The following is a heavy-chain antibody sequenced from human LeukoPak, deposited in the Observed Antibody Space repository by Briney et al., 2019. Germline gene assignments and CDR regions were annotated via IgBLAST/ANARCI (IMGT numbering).Heavy chain of an antibody. CDR3: AREANYDILTGYARSPSFDY. V-gene: IGHV4-4*07. CDR1: GGSISSYY. CDR2: IYTSGST. D-gene: IGHD3-9*01. Sequence: SETLSLTCTVSGGSISSYYWSWIRQPAGKGLEWIGRIYTSGSTNYNPSLKSRVTMSVDTSKNQFSLKLSSVTAADTAVYYCAREANYDILTGYARSPSFDYWGRGTLVTVSS. J-gene: IGHJ4*02.